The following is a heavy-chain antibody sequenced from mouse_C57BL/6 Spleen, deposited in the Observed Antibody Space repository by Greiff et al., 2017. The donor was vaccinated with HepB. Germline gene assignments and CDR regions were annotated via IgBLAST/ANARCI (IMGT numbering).Heavy chain of an antibody. V-gene: IGHV1-5*01. J-gene: IGHJ2*01. CDR3: TREPYDYDVHYFDY. D-gene: IGHD2-4*01. CDR2: IYPGNSDT. CDR1: GYTFTSYW. Sequence: VQLQQSGTVLARPGASVKMSCKTSGYTFTSYWMHWVKQRPGQGLEWIGAIYPGNSDTSYNQKFKGKAKLTAVTSASTAYMELSSLTNEDSAVYYCTREPYDYDVHYFDYWGQGTTLTVSS.